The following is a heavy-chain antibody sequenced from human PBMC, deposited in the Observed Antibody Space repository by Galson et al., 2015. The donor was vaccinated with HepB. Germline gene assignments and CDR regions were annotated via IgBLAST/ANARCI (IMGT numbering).Heavy chain of an antibody. J-gene: IGHJ4*01. CDR1: GFSLTTNGVG. V-gene: IGHV2-5*02. CDR3: AHRRANSAYNY. Sequence: PAPVKPTQTLTLTCTFSGFSLTTNGVGVGWIRQPPGKALEWLALIYWDDDRRYSPSLKNRLTITKDTSKNQVALTMTNMDPVDTATYYCAHRRANSAYNYWGHGTLVTVSS. CDR2: IYWDDDR. D-gene: IGHD1-14*01.